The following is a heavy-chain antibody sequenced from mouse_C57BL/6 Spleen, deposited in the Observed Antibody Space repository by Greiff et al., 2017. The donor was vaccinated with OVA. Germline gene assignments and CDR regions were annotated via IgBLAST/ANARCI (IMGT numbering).Heavy chain of an antibody. D-gene: IGHD1-1*01. V-gene: IGHV1-55*01. CDR2: IYPGSGST. CDR1: GYTFTSYW. CDR3: AREDTTVVEDYFDY. J-gene: IGHJ2*01. Sequence: VKLQQPGAELVKPGASVKMSCKASGYTFTSYWITWVKQRPGQGLEWIGDIYPGSGSTNYNEKFKSKATLTVDTSSSTAYMQLSSLTSEDSAVYYCAREDTTVVEDYFDYWGQGTTLTVSS.